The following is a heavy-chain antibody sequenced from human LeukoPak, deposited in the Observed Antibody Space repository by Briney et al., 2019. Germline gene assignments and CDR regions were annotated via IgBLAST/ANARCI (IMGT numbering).Heavy chain of an antibody. Sequence: GGSLRLSCATSTFTFSSYAMHWVRQAPGKGLEWVAVISFDGSKDYFADSVKGRFTISRDNSKNTLYLQMNSLRVEDTAVYYCAKDVLYSSSWYPFDCWGQGTLVSVSS. CDR2: ISFDGSKD. D-gene: IGHD6-13*01. CDR1: TFTFSSYA. J-gene: IGHJ4*02. CDR3: AKDVLYSSSWYPFDC. V-gene: IGHV3-30-3*01.